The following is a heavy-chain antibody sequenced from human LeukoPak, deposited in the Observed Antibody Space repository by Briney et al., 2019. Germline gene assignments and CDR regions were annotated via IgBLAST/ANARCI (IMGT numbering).Heavy chain of an antibody. J-gene: IGHJ4*02. Sequence: GGSLRLSCAASGFTFSDYWMHWVRQAPGKGLVWVSRINSDGSSTSYADSVKGRFTIFRDNAKNTLYLQMSSLRAEDMAVYYCARDYTTIRGAIDFWGQGTLVTVSS. CDR1: GFTFSDYW. D-gene: IGHD3-10*01. V-gene: IGHV3-74*01. CDR2: INSDGSST. CDR3: ARDYTTIRGAIDF.